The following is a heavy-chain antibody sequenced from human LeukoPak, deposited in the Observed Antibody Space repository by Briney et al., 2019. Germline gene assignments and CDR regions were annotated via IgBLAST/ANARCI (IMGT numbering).Heavy chain of an antibody. V-gene: IGHV3-7*01. CDR2: IKQDGSEK. J-gene: IGHJ6*02. CDR3: ATDRRMTYGMDV. CDR1: GFTFSRYW. Sequence: GGSLRLSCAASGFTFSRYWMNWVRQAPGKGLEWVANIKQDGSEKYYVDSVRGRFTISRDNAKNSLYLQMNSLRAEDTAVYYCATDRRMTYGMDVWGQGTTVTVSS.